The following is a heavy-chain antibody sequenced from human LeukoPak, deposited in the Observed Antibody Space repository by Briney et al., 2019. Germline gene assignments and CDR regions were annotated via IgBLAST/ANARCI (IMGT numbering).Heavy chain of an antibody. CDR3: AKDWGSSLSFLDY. CDR1: GFTFSSYA. V-gene: IGHV3-23*01. D-gene: IGHD6-6*01. CDR2: ISGSGGST. J-gene: IGHJ4*02. Sequence: TGGSLRLSCAASGFTFSSYAMSWVRQAPGKGLEWVSAISGSGGSTYYADSVKGRFTISRDNSKNTLYLQMNSLRAEDTAVYYCAKDWGSSLSFLDYWGQGTLVTVSS.